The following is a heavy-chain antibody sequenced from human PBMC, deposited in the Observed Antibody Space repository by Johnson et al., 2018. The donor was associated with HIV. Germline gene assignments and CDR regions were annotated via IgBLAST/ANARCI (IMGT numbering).Heavy chain of an antibody. J-gene: IGHJ3*02. CDR2: INSDESST. Sequence: VQLVESGGGLVQPGGSLRLSCAASGFTFSSYWMHWVRQAPGKGLVWVSRINSDESSTSYADSVKGRFTISRDNAKNTLYLQMNSLRAEYTAVYYCARPNFLYENDAFDIWGQGTMVTVSS. CDR1: GFTFSSYW. V-gene: IGHV3-74*01. D-gene: IGHD2-2*02. CDR3: ARPNFLYENDAFDI.